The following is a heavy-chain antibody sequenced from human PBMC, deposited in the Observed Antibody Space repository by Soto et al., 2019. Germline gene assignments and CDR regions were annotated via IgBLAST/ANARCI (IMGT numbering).Heavy chain of an antibody. D-gene: IGHD1-1*01. Sequence: PXATLSLTCTVSGGSISSYYWSWIRQPPGKGLEWIGYIYYSGSTNYNPSLKSRVTISVDTSKNQFSLKLSSVTAADTAVYYCARGRRELDYWGQATLVTVSS. CDR1: GGSISSYY. CDR2: IYYSGST. V-gene: IGHV4-59*01. J-gene: IGHJ4*02. CDR3: ARGRRELDY.